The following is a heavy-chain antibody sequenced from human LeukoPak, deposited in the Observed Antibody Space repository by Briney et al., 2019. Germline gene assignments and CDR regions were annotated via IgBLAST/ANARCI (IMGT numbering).Heavy chain of an antibody. CDR2: INNDGSGT. D-gene: IGHD3-22*01. CDR1: GFTFSSYW. V-gene: IGHV3-74*01. J-gene: IGHJ5*02. Sequence: GGSLRLSCAASGFTFSSYWMHWVRQAPGKGPVWVSRINNDGSGTTYADSVKGRFTISRDDAKNTLYLQMNSLRAEDTAVYYCARESLDGYFDHWGQGTLVTVSS. CDR3: ARESLDGYFDH.